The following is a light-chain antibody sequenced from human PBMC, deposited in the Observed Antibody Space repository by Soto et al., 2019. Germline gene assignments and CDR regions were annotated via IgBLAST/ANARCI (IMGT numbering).Light chain of an antibody. J-gene: IGLJ1*01. CDR3: SSYAVSRAYG. CDR2: EGS. CDR1: SSDVRPYYL. V-gene: IGLV2-23*01. Sequence: TQAPAGSRHPGQSITIPCTGTSSDVRPYYLDSWFQQYLGKALKLMIYEGSKRPSGVSNRFSACKSGHTASLTMSRLQAENEAEYYCSSYAVSRAYGYGTWTNITV.